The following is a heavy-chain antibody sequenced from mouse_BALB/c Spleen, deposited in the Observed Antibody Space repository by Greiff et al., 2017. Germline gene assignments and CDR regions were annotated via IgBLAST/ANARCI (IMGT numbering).Heavy chain of an antibody. V-gene: IGHV1-14*01. D-gene: IGHD2-1*01. CDR3: ARKDGNYFFDY. CDR2: INPYNDGT. J-gene: IGHJ2*01. CDR1: GYTFTSYV. Sequence: EVKLQESGPELVKPGASVKMSCKASGYTFTSYVMHWVKQKPGQGLEWIGYINPYNDGTKYNEKFKGKATLTSDKSSSTACMELSSLTSEDSAVYYCARKDGNYFFDYWGQGTTLTVSS.